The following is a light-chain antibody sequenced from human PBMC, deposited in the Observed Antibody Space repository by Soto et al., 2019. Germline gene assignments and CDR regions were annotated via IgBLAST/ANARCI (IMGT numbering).Light chain of an antibody. V-gene: IGKV3-20*01. Sequence: EVVLTQSPGTLSLSPGERATLSCRASQSVDSAYLAWYQQKPAQAPRLLIYGASNRATGIPDRFSGSGSGTDFTLTISRLAPEDFAVYYCQQYSDSPPYTFGQETKLEIK. CDR2: GAS. CDR1: QSVDSAY. CDR3: QQYSDSPPYT. J-gene: IGKJ2*01.